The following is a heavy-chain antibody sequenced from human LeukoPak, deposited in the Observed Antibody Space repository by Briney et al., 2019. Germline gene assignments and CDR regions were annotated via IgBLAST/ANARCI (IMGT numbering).Heavy chain of an antibody. CDR3: TRQYYDFWSGDPHAFDI. CDR2: IRSKANSYAT. D-gene: IGHD3-3*01. J-gene: IGHJ3*02. Sequence: GGSLRLSCTASGFPFGDYAMSWVRQASGKGLEWVGRIRSKANSYATAYAASVKGRFTISRDDSKNTAYLQMNSLKTEDTAVYYCTRQYYDFWSGDPHAFDIWGQGTMVTVSS. V-gene: IGHV3-73*01. CDR1: GFPFGDYA.